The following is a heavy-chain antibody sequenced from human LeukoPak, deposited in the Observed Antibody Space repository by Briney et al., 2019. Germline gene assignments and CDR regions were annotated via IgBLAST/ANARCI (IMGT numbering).Heavy chain of an antibody. CDR1: VGSISSTNYY. CDR2: IYYSGST. J-gene: IGHJ4*02. Sequence: SETLSLTCTVSVGSISSTNYYWGWIRQPPGKGLEWIGSIYYSGSTYYNPSLKSRVTISVDTSKNQFSLKLSSVTAADTAVYYCASIDSSGRQSGYWGQGTLVTVSS. D-gene: IGHD3-22*01. CDR3: ASIDSSGRQSGY. V-gene: IGHV4-39*01.